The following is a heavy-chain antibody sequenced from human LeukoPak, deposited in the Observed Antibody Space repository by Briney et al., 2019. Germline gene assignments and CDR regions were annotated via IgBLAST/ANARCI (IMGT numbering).Heavy chain of an antibody. V-gene: IGHV3-23*01. Sequence: GGSLRLSCAASGFTFSSYAMSWVREAPGKGLEWVSAISGSGGSTYYADSVKGRFTISRDNSKNTLYLQMNSLRAEDTAVYYCAKDRIAAADYYYYYMDVWGKGTTVTVSS. CDR2: ISGSGGST. D-gene: IGHD6-13*01. CDR1: GFTFSSYA. CDR3: AKDRIAAADYYYYYMDV. J-gene: IGHJ6*03.